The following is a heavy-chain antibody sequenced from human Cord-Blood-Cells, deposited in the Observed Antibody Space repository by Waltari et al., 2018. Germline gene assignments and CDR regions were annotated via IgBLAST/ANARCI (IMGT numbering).Heavy chain of an antibody. V-gene: IGHV1-8*03. CDR2: MNPNSGNT. D-gene: IGHD5-12*01. J-gene: IGHJ2*01. Sequence: KVSCKASGYTFTSYDINWVRQATGQGLDWMGWMNPNSGNTGYAQKFQGRVTITSNTSISTAYMELSSLRSEDTAVYYCARGRGRRWLRFYWYFDLWGRGTLVTVSS. CDR1: GYTFTSYD. CDR3: ARGRGRRWLRFYWYFDL.